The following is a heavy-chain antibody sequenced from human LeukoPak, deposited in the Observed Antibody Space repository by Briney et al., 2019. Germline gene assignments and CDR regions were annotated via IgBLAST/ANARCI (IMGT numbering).Heavy chain of an antibody. J-gene: IGHJ4*02. CDR3: AKDTGVGPPLTVTSNYFDY. Sequence: GGSLRLSCAASGFTFGDYAMHWVRQAPGKGLEWVSGISWNSGSIGYADSVKGRFTISRDNAKNSLYLQMNSLRAEDTALYYCAKDTGVGPPLTVTSNYFDYWGQGTLVTVSS. D-gene: IGHD4-17*01. V-gene: IGHV3-9*01. CDR1: GFTFGDYA. CDR2: ISWNSGSI.